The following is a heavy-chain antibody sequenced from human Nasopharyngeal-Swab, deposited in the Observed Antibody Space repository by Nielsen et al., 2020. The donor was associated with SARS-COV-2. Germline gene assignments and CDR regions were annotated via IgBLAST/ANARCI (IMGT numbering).Heavy chain of an antibody. D-gene: IGHD3-10*01. CDR3: ARENFGFDY. V-gene: IGHV4-30-2*06. Sequence: SETLSLTCAVSGDSIASGGYSRTWIRQSPRRGLEWIGYIYRSGSTYYNPSLKSRVTISVDRSKNQFSLKLSSVTAADTALYYCARENFGFDYWGQGILVTVSS. CDR1: GDSIASGGYS. J-gene: IGHJ4*02. CDR2: IYRSGST.